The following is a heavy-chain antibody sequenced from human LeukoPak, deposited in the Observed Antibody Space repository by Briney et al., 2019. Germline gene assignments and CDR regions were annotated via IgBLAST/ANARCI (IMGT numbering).Heavy chain of an antibody. D-gene: IGHD3-22*01. CDR1: GGTFSSYA. V-gene: IGHV1-69*05. CDR3: ARVFKMYYYDSSGYYDY. Sequence: EASVKVSCKASGGTFSSYAISWVRQAPGQGLEWMGGIIPIFGTANYAQKFQGRVTITTDESTSTAYMELSSLRSEDTAVYYCARVFKMYYYDSSGYYDYWGQGTLVTVSS. J-gene: IGHJ4*02. CDR2: IIPIFGTA.